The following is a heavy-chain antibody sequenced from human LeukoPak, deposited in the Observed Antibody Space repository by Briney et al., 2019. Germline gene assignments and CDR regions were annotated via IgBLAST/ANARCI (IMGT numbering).Heavy chain of an antibody. CDR3: ARGGGTRTH. D-gene: IGHD2-15*01. V-gene: IGHV3-7*01. CDR1: GFTFSTFL. Sequence: GGSLRLSCAASGFTFSTFLMSWVRQAPGKGLEWVANIKQDGSEKNYVDSVKGRFTISRDNARNSVCLQMNSVTAEDTAVYYCARGGGTRTHWGRGVLVTVSS. J-gene: IGHJ4*02. CDR2: IKQDGSEK.